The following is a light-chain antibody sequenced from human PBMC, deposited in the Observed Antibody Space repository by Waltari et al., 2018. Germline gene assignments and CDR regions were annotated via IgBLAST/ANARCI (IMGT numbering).Light chain of an antibody. CDR1: SSNIGHNY. Sequence: QSVFTQPPSVSAAPGQKVTISCSGSSSNIGHNYVSWYQQPPGTAPKLLIHDNDKRPSGIPDRFSGSKSGTSATLDITGLQTGDEADYYCGAWDGSLTSMEFGGGTKLTVL. CDR3: GAWDGSLTSME. J-gene: IGLJ3*02. V-gene: IGLV1-51*01. CDR2: DND.